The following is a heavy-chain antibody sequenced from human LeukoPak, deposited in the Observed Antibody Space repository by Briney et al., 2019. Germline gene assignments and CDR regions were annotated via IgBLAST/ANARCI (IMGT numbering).Heavy chain of an antibody. CDR3: GKTVVDFWNPRGEYYGMDV. Sequence: GGSLRLSCAASGFTFGSYGMDGMGQAAGKGREWVAVTSHEGSNRYYEDSVKCRFIIYIDNPKNTLYLQMNSLRAEDTAEYYCGKTVVDFWNPRGEYYGMDVWGQGPTDTVSS. J-gene: IGHJ6*02. CDR1: GFTFGSYG. D-gene: IGHD3-3*01. V-gene: IGHV3-30*18. CDR2: TSHEGSNR.